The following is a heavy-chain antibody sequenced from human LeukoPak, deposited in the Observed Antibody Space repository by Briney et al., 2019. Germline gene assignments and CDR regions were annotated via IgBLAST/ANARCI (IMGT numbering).Heavy chain of an antibody. D-gene: IGHD3-3*01. CDR3: AREVAYYDFWSGLFDY. Sequence: ASVKVSCKASGGTFSSYAISWVRQAPGQGLEWMGWIIPIFGTANYAQKFQGRVTITADESTSTAYMELSSLRSEDTAVYYCAREVAYYDFWSGLFDYWGQGTLVTVSS. CDR2: IIPIFGTA. V-gene: IGHV1-69*01. J-gene: IGHJ4*02. CDR1: GGTFSSYA.